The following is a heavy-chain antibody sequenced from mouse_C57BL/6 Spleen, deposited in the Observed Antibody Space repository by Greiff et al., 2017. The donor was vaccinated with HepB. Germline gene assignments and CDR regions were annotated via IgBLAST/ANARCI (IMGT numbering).Heavy chain of an antibody. CDR2: ISSGSSTI. CDR1: GFTFSDYG. J-gene: IGHJ1*03. D-gene: IGHD1-1*01. V-gene: IGHV5-17*01. Sequence: VQLVESGGGLVKPGGSLKLSCAASGFTFSDYGMHWVRQAPEKGLEWVAYISSGSSTIYYADTVKGRFTISRDNAKNTLFLQMTSLRSEDTAMYYCAMAGYGSSRYWYFDVWGTGTTVTVSS. CDR3: AMAGYGSSRYWYFDV.